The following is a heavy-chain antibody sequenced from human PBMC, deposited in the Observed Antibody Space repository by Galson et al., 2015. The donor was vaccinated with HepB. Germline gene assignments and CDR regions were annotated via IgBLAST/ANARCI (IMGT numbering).Heavy chain of an antibody. CDR2: INPKSGAT. J-gene: IGHJ6*02. CDR3: ARESDTSSYYFYHYGLDV. D-gene: IGHD6-6*01. V-gene: IGHV1-2*02. Sequence: SVKVSCKASGYTFIGYYIHWVRQAPGQGLEWVGWINPKSGATIYAQKFQGRVTMTRDTSISTAYMELSRLRSDDTAVYYCARESDTSSYYFYHYGLDVWGQGTAVTVSS. CDR1: GYTFIGYY.